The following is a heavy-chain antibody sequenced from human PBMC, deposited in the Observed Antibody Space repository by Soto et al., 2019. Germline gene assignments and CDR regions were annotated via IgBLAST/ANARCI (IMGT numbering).Heavy chain of an antibody. J-gene: IGHJ5*02. V-gene: IGHV1-18*01. CDR3: ARVVPGAEAWFGP. Sequence: ASPLNVSCKTSGYTFSNYGGTWLRQTPGQPLEWLGWISLYSDGTSYAQKFRGRVSMTTDTSTTTAYMELRSLRSDDTAVYYCARVVPGAEAWFGPWGQGTLVTVSS. CDR2: ISLYSDGT. CDR1: GYTFSNYG.